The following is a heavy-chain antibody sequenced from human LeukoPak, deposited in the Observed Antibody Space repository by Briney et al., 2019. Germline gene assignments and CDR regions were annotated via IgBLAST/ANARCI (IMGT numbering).Heavy chain of an antibody. Sequence: SVTVSCKASGGTFSNYAISWVRPAPGQGLEWMGRIIPILGIANYAQKFQGRVTITADKSTSTAYMELSSLRSEDTAVYYCARDVGGYCSSTSCQRINWFDPWGQGTLVTVSS. J-gene: IGHJ5*02. CDR3: ARDVGGYCSSTSCQRINWFDP. CDR2: IIPILGIA. CDR1: GGTFSNYA. D-gene: IGHD2-2*01. V-gene: IGHV1-69*04.